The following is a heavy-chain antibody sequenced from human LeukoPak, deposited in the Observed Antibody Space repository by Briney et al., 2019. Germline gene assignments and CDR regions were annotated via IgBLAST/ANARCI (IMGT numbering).Heavy chain of an antibody. V-gene: IGHV5-51*01. CDR1: GYSFTSYW. CDR3: ARSGGSGWYEGYFDY. J-gene: IGHJ4*02. CDR2: IYPGDSDT. Sequence: GESLKISCKGSGYSFTSYWIGWVRQMPGKGLEWMGIIYPGDSDTRYSPSFQGQVTISADTSISTAYLQWSSLKASDTAMYYCARSGGSGWYEGYFDYWGQGTLVTVSS. D-gene: IGHD6-19*01.